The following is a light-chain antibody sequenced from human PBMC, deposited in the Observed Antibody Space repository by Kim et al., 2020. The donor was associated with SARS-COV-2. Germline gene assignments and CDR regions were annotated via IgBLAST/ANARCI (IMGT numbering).Light chain of an antibody. CDR3: QQYYSTLPYT. Sequence: DIVMTQSPDSLAVSLGERATINCKSSQSVLYSSNNKNYLALYQQKPGQPPKLLIYWASTRESGVPDRFSGSGSGTDFTLTISSLQAEDVAVYYCQQYYSTLPYTFGQGTKLEI. V-gene: IGKV4-1*01. CDR1: QSVLYSSNNKNY. J-gene: IGKJ2*01. CDR2: WAS.